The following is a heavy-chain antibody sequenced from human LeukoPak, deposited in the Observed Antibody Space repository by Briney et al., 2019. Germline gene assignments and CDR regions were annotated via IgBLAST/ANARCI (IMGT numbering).Heavy chain of an antibody. J-gene: IGHJ4*02. CDR1: GGSISGYY. Sequence: PSETLSLTCTVSGGSISGYYWSWIRQPAGKGLWWIGRIYSSGSTNYNPSLKSRVTMSVDTSKNQFSLKLRSVTAADTAVYYCAREVRSSGYSLDYWGQGTLVTVSS. CDR3: AREVRSSGYSLDY. V-gene: IGHV4-4*07. D-gene: IGHD3-22*01. CDR2: IYSSGST.